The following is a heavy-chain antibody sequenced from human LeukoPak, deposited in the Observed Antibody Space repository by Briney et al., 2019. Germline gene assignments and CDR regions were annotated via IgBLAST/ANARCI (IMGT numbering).Heavy chain of an antibody. Sequence: GRSLRLSCAASGFTFDDYAMHWVRQAPGKGLEWVSGISWNSGSIGYADSVKGRFTISRDNDKNSLHLQMNSLRAEDTAVYYCAKDVVRGDYNWFDPWGQGTLVTVSS. J-gene: IGHJ5*02. D-gene: IGHD3-10*01. V-gene: IGHV3-9*01. CDR3: AKDVVRGDYNWFDP. CDR1: GFTFDDYA. CDR2: ISWNSGSI.